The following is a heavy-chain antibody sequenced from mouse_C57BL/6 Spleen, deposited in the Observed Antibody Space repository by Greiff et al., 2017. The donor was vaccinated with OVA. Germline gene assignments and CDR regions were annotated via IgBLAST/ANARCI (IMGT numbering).Heavy chain of an antibody. CDR2: IRNKANGYTT. J-gene: IGHJ1*03. CDR1: GFTFTDYY. V-gene: IGHV7-3*01. CDR3: ARAYYPYWYFDG. D-gene: IGHD1-1*02. Sequence: EVHLVESGGGLVQPGGSLSLSCAASGFTFTDYYMSWVRQPPGKALEWLGFIRNKANGYTTEYSASVKGRFTISRDNSQSILYLQMNALRAEDSATYYCARAYYPYWYFDGWGTGTTVTVSS.